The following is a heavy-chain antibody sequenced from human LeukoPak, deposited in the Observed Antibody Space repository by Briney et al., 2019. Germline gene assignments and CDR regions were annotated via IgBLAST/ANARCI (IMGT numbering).Heavy chain of an antibody. Sequence: GGSLTLSCAASGFTFSSYCMHWVGPAPGKGLEWVAVISYDGSNKYYADSVKGRFTISRDNSKNTLYLQMNSLRAEDTAVYYCATITSMRVVLISWGQGTLVTVSS. D-gene: IGHD3-22*01. CDR2: ISYDGSNK. V-gene: IGHV3-30*03. CDR1: GFTFSSYC. J-gene: IGHJ1*01. CDR3: ATITSMRVVLIS.